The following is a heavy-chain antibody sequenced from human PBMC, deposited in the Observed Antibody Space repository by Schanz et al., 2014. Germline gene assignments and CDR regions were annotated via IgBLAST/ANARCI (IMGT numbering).Heavy chain of an antibody. D-gene: IGHD4-17*01. CDR1: GYMFTGYY. V-gene: IGHV1-46*01. CDR3: ARNYGGHSEESDRYGMDV. CDR2: IHSTGGTT. Sequence: QVQVVQSGAEVKRPGASVKVSCKASGYMFTGYYMHWVRQAPGQGLEWMGIIHSTGGTTSHAQKFQGRVTMTRDTSTSTVYMELSSLRSEDTAVYYCARNYGGHSEESDRYGMDVWGQGTTVTVSS. J-gene: IGHJ6*02.